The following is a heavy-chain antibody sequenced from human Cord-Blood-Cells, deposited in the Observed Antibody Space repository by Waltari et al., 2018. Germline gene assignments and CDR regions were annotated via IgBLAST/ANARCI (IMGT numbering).Heavy chain of an antibody. V-gene: IGHV3-48*03. CDR1: GFTFRSYE. CDR3: ARLPLGAFDI. Sequence: EVQLVESGGGLVQPGGSLRLSCAASGFTFRSYEMNWVRQAPGKGLEWVSYISSSGSTIYYADSVKGRFTISRDNAKNSLYLQMNSLRAEDTAVYYCARLPLGAFDIWGQGTMVTVSS. J-gene: IGHJ3*02. CDR2: ISSSGSTI.